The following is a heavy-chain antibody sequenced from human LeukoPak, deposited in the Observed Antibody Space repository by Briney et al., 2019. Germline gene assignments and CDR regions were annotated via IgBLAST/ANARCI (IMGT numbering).Heavy chain of an antibody. CDR1: GFTFSSYA. V-gene: IGHV3-23*01. CDR2: ISGSGGST. Sequence: PGGSLRLSCAASGFTFSSYAMSWVRQAPGKGLEWVSAISGSGGSTYYADSVKGRFTISRDNSKNTLYLQMNSLRAEDTAVYYCAKDRSRITMIVVEVDAFDIWGQGTMVTVSS. CDR3: AKDRSRITMIVVEVDAFDI. D-gene: IGHD3-22*01. J-gene: IGHJ3*02.